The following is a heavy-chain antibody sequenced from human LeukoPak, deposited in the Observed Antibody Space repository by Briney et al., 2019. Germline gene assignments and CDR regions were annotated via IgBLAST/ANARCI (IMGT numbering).Heavy chain of an antibody. CDR3: ARYVRYGIAVAEFDY. V-gene: IGHV4-39*01. CDR1: GGSISGSSYY. CDR2: IYYSGST. J-gene: IGHJ4*02. Sequence: SETLSLTCTVSGGSISGSSYYWGWIRQPPGKGLEWNGSIYYSGSTYYNPSRKSRVTISVITTKDQFSLKLSSVTAADTAVYYGARYVRYGIAVAEFDYWGQGTLVTVSS. D-gene: IGHD6-19*01.